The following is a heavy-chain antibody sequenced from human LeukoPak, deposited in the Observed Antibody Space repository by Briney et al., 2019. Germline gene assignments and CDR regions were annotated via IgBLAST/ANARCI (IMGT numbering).Heavy chain of an antibody. CDR1: GYTFTTYD. CDR2: LNPNSDNT. CDR3: GRAGSHDRQTIDF. Sequence: ASVKVSCKTSGYTFTTYDINWVRQATGQGLEWMGWLNPNSDNTASAQSFQGRLTLTRNTSISTAYMELSSLRSEDTAIYYCGRAGSHDRQTIDFWGQGTLVTVSS. V-gene: IGHV1-8*01. J-gene: IGHJ4*02. D-gene: IGHD1-26*01.